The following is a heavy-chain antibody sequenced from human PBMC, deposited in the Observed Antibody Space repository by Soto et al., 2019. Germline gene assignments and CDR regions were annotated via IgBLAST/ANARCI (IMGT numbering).Heavy chain of an antibody. CDR1: GYTFSTYY. J-gene: IGHJ4*02. Sequence: QVQLVQSGAEVKKPGASVKVSCKASGYTFSTYYMHWVRQAPGQGYEWMGIINPSGGSTTYAQKFQGRVTMPRDTSTTTVYMGLSSLRSEDTAVYYCGRYDYNGDYFDYWGQGTLVTVSS. CDR2: INPSGGST. V-gene: IGHV1-46*01. D-gene: IGHD4-4*01. CDR3: GRYDYNGDYFDY.